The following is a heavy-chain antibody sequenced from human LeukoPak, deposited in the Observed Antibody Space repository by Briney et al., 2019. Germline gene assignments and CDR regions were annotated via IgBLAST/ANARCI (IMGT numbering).Heavy chain of an antibody. D-gene: IGHD3/OR15-3a*01. Sequence: SETLSLTCTVSGGSISSSSYYWGWIRQPPGKGLEWIGSIYYSGSTYYNPSLKSRVTISVDTSKNQFSLKLSSVTAADTAVYYCARQRGTSYPVRYWGQGTLVTVSS. CDR1: GGSISSSSYY. CDR3: ARQRGTSYPVRY. CDR2: IYYSGST. V-gene: IGHV4-39*01. J-gene: IGHJ4*02.